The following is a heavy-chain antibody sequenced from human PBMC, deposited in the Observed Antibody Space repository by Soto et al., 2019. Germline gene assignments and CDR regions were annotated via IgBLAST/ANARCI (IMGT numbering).Heavy chain of an antibody. J-gene: IGHJ6*02. V-gene: IGHV3-72*01. Sequence: PGGSLRLSCAASGFTSSDHYMDWVRQAPGKGLEWVGRIRNKANSYTTEYAASVKGRFTISGDESKNSLYLQMNSLKTEDTAVYYCTRALAPGITRGLDVWGQGITVTVSS. CDR2: IRNKANSYTT. D-gene: IGHD3-10*01. CDR1: GFTSSDHY. CDR3: TRALAPGITRGLDV.